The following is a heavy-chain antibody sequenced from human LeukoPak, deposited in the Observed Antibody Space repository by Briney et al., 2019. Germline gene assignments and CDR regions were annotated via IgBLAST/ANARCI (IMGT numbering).Heavy chain of an antibody. CDR3: ARDRAYGSGSYYGMDV. Sequence: GGSLRLSCAASGFTVSSNYMSWVRQAPGKGLEWVSVIYSGGSAYYADSVKGRFTISRDNSKNTLYLQMNGLRAEDTAVYYCARDRAYGSGSYYGMDVWGQGTTVTVSS. CDR1: GFTVSSNY. V-gene: IGHV3-66*01. D-gene: IGHD3-10*01. J-gene: IGHJ6*02. CDR2: IYSGGSA.